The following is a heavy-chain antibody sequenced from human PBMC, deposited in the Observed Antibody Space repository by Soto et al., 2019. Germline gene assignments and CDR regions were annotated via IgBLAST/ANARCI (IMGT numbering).Heavy chain of an antibody. J-gene: IGHJ5*02. CDR2: IFHSGDT. D-gene: IGHD5-18*01. V-gene: IGHV4-4*02. Sequence: SATLSLTCAVSGGSISISNWWSWVRRPPGKGLEWIGGIFHSGDTNYNPSLKRRVTISVDKSKNQFSLKLTSVTAADTAMYYCARGATTMAPKNWFDPWGQGILVTVSS. CDR3: ARGATTMAPKNWFDP. CDR1: GGSISISNW.